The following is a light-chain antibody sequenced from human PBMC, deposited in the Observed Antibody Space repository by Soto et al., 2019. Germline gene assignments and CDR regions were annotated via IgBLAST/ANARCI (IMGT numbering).Light chain of an antibody. CDR3: QQYNSYYT. CDR1: QGISNS. CDR2: KAS. V-gene: IGKV1-5*03. Sequence: DIHMTQSASSLSASIGDIVTITCRASQGISNSLAWYQKKPGKAPKLLIYKASSLESGVPSRFSGSGSGTEFTLTISSLQPDDFATYYCQQYNSYYTFGQGTRLEI. J-gene: IGKJ5*01.